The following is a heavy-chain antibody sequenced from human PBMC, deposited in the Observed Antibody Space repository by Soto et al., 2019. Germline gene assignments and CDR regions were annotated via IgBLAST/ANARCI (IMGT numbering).Heavy chain of an antibody. CDR3: AKAEIPYYFEY. J-gene: IGHJ4*02. CDR2: ISVSGGST. D-gene: IGHD2-2*02. V-gene: IGHV3-23*01. CDR1: GFTFSGYA. Sequence: PGGSLRLSCAASGFTFSGYAMSWVRQAPGKGLEWVSTISVSGGSTWNADSVKGRFTISRDNSKNTTYLQMNSLRAEDTAVYYCAKAEIPYYFEYWGQGTLVTVSS.